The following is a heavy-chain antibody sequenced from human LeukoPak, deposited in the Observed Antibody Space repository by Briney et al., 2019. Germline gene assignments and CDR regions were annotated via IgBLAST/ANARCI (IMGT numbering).Heavy chain of an antibody. D-gene: IGHD1-26*01. J-gene: IGHJ4*02. CDR1: GFTVSSNY. Sequence: GGSLRLSCAASGFTVSSNYMTWVRQAPGKGLEWVSVIYSNNSTFYADSVKGRFTISRDNSKNTLYLQMNSLRAEDTAMYYCARQMQSHGNFDSWGRGTLVTVSS. CDR2: IYSNNST. CDR3: ARQMQSHGNFDS. V-gene: IGHV3-53*01.